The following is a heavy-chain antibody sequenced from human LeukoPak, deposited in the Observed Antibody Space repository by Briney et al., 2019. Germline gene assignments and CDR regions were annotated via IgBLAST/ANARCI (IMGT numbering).Heavy chain of an antibody. D-gene: IGHD4-23*01. CDR2: IYYTGST. CDR3: ARLHYGGNYGYYYYYMDV. V-gene: IGHV4-39*01. J-gene: IGHJ6*03. CDR1: GGSISSSSYY. Sequence: SETLSLTCTVSGGSISSSSYYWGWIRQPPGKGLEWIGSIYYTGSTYYNPSLKSRITISVDTSKNQFSLKLSSVTAADTAVYYCARLHYGGNYGYYYYYMDVWGKGTTVTISS.